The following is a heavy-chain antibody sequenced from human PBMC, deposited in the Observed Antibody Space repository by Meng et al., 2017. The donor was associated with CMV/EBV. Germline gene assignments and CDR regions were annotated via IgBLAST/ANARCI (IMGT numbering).Heavy chain of an antibody. J-gene: IGHJ4*02. D-gene: IGHD2-2*01. CDR2: IRYDGSNK. CDR1: GFTFSSYG. Sequence: GESLKISCAASGFTFSSYGMHWVRQAPGKGLEWVAFIRYDGSNKYYADSVKGRFTISRDNSKNTLYLQMNSLRAEDTAVYYCAKVASRPWEDSSWGEYWGQGTLVTVSS. CDR3: AKVASRPWEDSSWGEY. V-gene: IGHV3-30*02.